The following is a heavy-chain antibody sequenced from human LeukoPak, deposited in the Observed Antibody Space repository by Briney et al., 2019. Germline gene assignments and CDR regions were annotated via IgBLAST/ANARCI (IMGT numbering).Heavy chain of an antibody. Sequence: GASVKVSCKASGYTFTGYYMHWVRQAPGQGLEWMGWINPNSGGTNYAQKFQGWVTMTRDTSISTAYMELSRLRSDDTAVYYCARGRFRGYYYDSSLEFDYWGQGTLVTVSS. J-gene: IGHJ4*02. CDR3: ARGRFRGYYYDSSLEFDY. CDR2: INPNSGGT. V-gene: IGHV1-2*04. CDR1: GYTFTGYY. D-gene: IGHD3-22*01.